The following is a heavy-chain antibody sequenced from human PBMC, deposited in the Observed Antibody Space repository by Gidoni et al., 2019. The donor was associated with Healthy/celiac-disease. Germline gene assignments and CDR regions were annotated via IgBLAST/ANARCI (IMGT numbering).Heavy chain of an antibody. CDR3: ARDSWFGEFDSTYYYYGMDV. CDR2: IWYDGSNK. Sequence: QVQLVESGGGVVQPGRSLRLSCAASGFTFSSYGLHWVRQAPGKGLEWVAVIWYDGSNKYYADSVKGRFTISRDNSKNTLYLQMNSLRAEDTAVYYCARDSWFGEFDSTYYYYGMDVWGQGTTVTVSS. D-gene: IGHD3-10*01. J-gene: IGHJ6*02. CDR1: GFTFSSYG. V-gene: IGHV3-33*01.